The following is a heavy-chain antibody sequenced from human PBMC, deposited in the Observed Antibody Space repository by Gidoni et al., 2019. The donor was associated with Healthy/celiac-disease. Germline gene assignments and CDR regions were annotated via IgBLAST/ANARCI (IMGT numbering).Heavy chain of an antibody. Sequence: QVQLVESGGGVVQPGRSLRLSCAASGFTFSSYGMHWGRQAPGKGLEWVAVIWYDGSNKYYADSVKGRFTISRDNSKNTLYLQMNSLRAEDTAVYYCASLGPYCSSTSCHYYYYGMDVWGQGTTVTVSS. CDR1: GFTFSSYG. V-gene: IGHV3-33*01. CDR3: ASLGPYCSSTSCHYYYYGMDV. CDR2: IWYDGSNK. D-gene: IGHD2-2*01. J-gene: IGHJ6*02.